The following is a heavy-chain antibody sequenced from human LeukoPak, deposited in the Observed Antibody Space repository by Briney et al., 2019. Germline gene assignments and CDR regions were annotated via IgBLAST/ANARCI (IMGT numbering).Heavy chain of an antibody. Sequence: GGSLRLSCAASGFTFSSYWMSWVRQAPGKGLEWVANIKQDGSEKYYVDSVKGRFTISRDNAKNSLYLQTNSLRAEDTAVYYCARGRLWFGELLSFDYWGQGTLVTVSS. V-gene: IGHV3-7*01. J-gene: IGHJ4*02. CDR3: ARGRLWFGELLSFDY. D-gene: IGHD3-10*01. CDR2: IKQDGSEK. CDR1: GFTFSSYW.